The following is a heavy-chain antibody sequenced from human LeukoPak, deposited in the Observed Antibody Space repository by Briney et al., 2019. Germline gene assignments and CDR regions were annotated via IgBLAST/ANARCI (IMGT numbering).Heavy chain of an antibody. V-gene: IGHV4-61*02. J-gene: IGHJ5*02. CDR2: ISSSGST. CDR1: GDSISSGDYY. CDR3: ARIPSPGWFDP. Sequence: PSETLSLTCTVSGDSISSGDYYWSWIRQPAGKGLEWIGRISSSGSTNYNPSLKSRVTISVDTSKNQFSLKLSSVTAADTAVYFCARIPSPGWFDPWGQGTLVAVSS.